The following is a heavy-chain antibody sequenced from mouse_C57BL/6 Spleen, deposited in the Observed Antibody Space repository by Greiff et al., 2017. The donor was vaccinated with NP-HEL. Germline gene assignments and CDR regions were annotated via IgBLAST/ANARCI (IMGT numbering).Heavy chain of an antibody. CDR1: GYTFTDYE. V-gene: IGHV1-15*01. J-gene: IGHJ2*01. D-gene: IGHD3-3*01. CDR3: TRDRDEDY. Sequence: VQLVESGAELVRPGASVTLSCKASGYTFTDYEMHWVKQTPVHGLEWIGAIDPETGGTAYNQKFKGKAILTADKSSSTAYMELRSLTSEDSAVYYCTRDRDEDYWGQGTTLTVSS. CDR2: IDPETGGT.